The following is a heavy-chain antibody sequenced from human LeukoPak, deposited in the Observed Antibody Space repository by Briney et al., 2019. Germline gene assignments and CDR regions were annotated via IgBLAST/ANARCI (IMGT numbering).Heavy chain of an antibody. D-gene: IGHD6-19*01. CDR2: INHSRST. Sequence: SETLSLTCAVYGVSFSGYYWSWIRQPPGKGLEWIGAINHSRSTNYNPALKSRVTTAVDTAKTQFSLKLSSVTAAETAVYYWARGVSSGGYARRAYYFDYWGQGTLVTVSS. J-gene: IGHJ4*02. V-gene: IGHV4-34*01. CDR1: GVSFSGYY. CDR3: ARGVSSGGYARRAYYFDY.